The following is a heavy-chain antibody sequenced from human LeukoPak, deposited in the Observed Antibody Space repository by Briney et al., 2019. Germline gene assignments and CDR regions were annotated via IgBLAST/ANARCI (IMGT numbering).Heavy chain of an antibody. J-gene: IGHJ3*02. CDR3: ARAPYCCDTSGFLI. Sequence: GGSLRLSCAASGFTFSSYSMNWVRQAPGKGLEWVSSISSSSSYIYYADSVKGRFTISRDNAKNSLYLQMNSLRAEDTAVYYCARAPYCCDTSGFLIWGQGTMVTVSS. D-gene: IGHD3-22*01. CDR1: GFTFSSYS. V-gene: IGHV3-21*01. CDR2: ISSSSSYI.